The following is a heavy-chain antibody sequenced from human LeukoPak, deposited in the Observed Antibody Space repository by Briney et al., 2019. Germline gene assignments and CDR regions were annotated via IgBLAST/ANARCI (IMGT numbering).Heavy chain of an antibody. V-gene: IGHV4-30-2*01. CDR2: IYHSGST. D-gene: IGHD3-10*01. Sequence: SQTLSLTCAVSGGSISSGGYSWSWIRQPPGKGLEWIGYIYHSGSTYYNPSLKSRVTISVDRSKNQFSLKLSSVTAADTAVYYCARAHYYGSGSYYITYALDIWGQGTMVTVSS. CDR1: GGSISSGGYS. J-gene: IGHJ3*02. CDR3: ARAHYYGSGSYYITYALDI.